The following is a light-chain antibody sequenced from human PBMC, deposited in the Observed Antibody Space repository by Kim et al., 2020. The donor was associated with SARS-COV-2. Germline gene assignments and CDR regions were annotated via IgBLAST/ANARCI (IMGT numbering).Light chain of an antibody. CDR1: QSVSST. V-gene: IGKV3-15*01. Sequence: PGERAPLSCRASQSVSSTLAWYQQKPGQAPRLLIYGASTRATGIPARFSGSGSGTEFTLTISSLQSEDFAVYYCQQYNNWPPPITFGQGTRLEIK. CDR2: GAS. CDR3: QQYNNWPPPIT. J-gene: IGKJ5*01.